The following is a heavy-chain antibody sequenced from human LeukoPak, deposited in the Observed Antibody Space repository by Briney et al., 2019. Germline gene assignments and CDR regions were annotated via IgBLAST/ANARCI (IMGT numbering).Heavy chain of an antibody. CDR2: IYYSGST. CDR1: GGSISSSSYY. V-gene: IGHV4-39*01. CDR3: ASYRDYADAFDI. D-gene: IGHD4-17*01. Sequence: SETLSLTCTVSGGSISSSSYYWGWIRQPPGKGLEWIGSIYYSGSTYYNPSLKSRATISVDTSKNQFSLKLSSVTAADTAVYYCASYRDYADAFDIWGQGTMVTVSS. J-gene: IGHJ3*02.